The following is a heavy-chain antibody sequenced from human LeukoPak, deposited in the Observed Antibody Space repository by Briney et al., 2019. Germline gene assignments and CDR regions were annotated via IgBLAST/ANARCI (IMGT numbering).Heavy chain of an antibody. D-gene: IGHD2-15*01. V-gene: IGHV4-59*08. Sequence: PSETLSLTCTVSGGSISSYYWSWIRQPPGKRLEWIGYIYYSGSTNYNPSLKSRVTISVDTSKNQFSLKLSSVTAADVAVYYCARHSFYYPPFDYWGQGTLVTVSS. CDR2: IYYSGST. CDR3: ARHSFYYPPFDY. CDR1: GGSISSYY. J-gene: IGHJ4*02.